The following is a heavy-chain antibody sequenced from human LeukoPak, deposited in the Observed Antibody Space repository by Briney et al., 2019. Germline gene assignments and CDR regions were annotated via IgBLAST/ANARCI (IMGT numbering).Heavy chain of an antibody. CDR3: ARREATIFGVVTTSWFDP. V-gene: IGHV4-30-2*02. J-gene: IGHJ5*02. CDR2: IYHSGST. CDR1: GGSISSGGYS. Sequence: SETLSLTCAVSGGSISSGGYSWSWIRQPPGKGLEWIGYIYHSGSTYYNPSLKSRVTISVDRSKNQFSLKLSSVTAADTAVYYCARREATIFGVVTTSWFDPWGQGTLVTVSS. D-gene: IGHD3-3*01.